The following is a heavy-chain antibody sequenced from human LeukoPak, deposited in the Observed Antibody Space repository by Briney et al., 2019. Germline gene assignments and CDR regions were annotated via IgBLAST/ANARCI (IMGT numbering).Heavy chain of an antibody. V-gene: IGHV3-64*04. D-gene: IGHD5-12*01. Sequence: GGSLRLSCSASGFTFSSYAMHWVRQAPGKGLEYVSAISSNGGSTYYADSVKGRFTISRDNSKNSLYLQMNSLRAEDTAVYYCARAKSGYDKRLIDYWGQGTLVTVSS. J-gene: IGHJ4*02. CDR1: GFTFSSYA. CDR2: ISSNGGST. CDR3: ARAKSGYDKRLIDY.